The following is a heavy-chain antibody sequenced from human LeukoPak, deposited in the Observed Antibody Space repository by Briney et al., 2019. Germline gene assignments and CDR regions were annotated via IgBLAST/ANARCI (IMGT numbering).Heavy chain of an antibody. Sequence: PSETLSLTCAVYGGSFSGYYWSWIRQPPGKGLEWLGEINHSGSTNYNPSLKSRVTISVDTSKNQFSLKLSSVTAADTAVYYCARRARRDGYNGDYWGQGTLVTVSS. D-gene: IGHD5-24*01. CDR1: GGSFSGYY. CDR3: ARRARRDGYNGDY. CDR2: INHSGST. J-gene: IGHJ4*02. V-gene: IGHV4-34*01.